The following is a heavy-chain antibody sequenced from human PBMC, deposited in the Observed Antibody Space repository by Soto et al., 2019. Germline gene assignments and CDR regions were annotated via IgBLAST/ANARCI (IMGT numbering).Heavy chain of an antibody. CDR2: IIPIFGTA. Sequence: QVQLVQSGAEVKKPGSSVKVSCKASGGTFSSYAISWVRQAPGQGLEWMGGIIPIFGTANYAQKFQGRVTITADESTSTAYMELSSLRSDDTAVYYCARVGVNYDILTGYYFLMLFDIWGQGTMVTVSS. CDR3: ARVGVNYDILTGYYFLMLFDI. V-gene: IGHV1-69*01. CDR1: GGTFSSYA. D-gene: IGHD3-9*01. J-gene: IGHJ3*02.